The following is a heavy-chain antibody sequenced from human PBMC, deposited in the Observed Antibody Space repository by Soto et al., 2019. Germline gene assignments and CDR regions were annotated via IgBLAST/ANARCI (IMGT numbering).Heavy chain of an antibody. CDR1: GGCFSGYD. D-gene: IGHD3-10*01. J-gene: IGHJ6*02. Sequence: NPXASLSLTCAVYGGCFSGYDWSWIRQPPGKGLEWIGEINHSVSTNYNPSLKSRVTISVDTSKNQFSLKLSSVSAADTAVYYCATGRGVRGVIITTYYYYGLDVWGQRTTVTVSS. CDR2: INHSVST. V-gene: IGHV4-34*01. CDR3: ATGRGVRGVIITTYYYYGLDV.